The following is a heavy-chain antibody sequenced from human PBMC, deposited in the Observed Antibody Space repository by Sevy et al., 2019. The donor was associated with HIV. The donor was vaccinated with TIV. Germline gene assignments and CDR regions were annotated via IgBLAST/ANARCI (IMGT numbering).Heavy chain of an antibody. V-gene: IGHV1-69*13. CDR1: GDTFDSYA. D-gene: IGHD1-26*01. J-gene: IGHJ4*02. CDR3: ARDEIVGAAFDS. Sequence: SVKVSCQTSGDTFDSYAINWVRQAPGQGLEWMGGIIPMSRRADYAEKFQGSVTITADESTNTAYLELSSLRSDDTAVYYCARDEIVGAAFDSWGQGTLVTVSS. CDR2: IIPMSRRA.